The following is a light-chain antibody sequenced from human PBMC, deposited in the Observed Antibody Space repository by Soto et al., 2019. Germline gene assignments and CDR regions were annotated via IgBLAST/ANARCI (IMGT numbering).Light chain of an antibody. Sequence: QSVLAQPPSASGTPGQRATISCSGSTSNIGSNTVNWFQQLPGTAPKLLIHSNNQRPSGVPGRFSGSKSGTSASLAISGLQSEDEADYFCAAWDDSLNGYVFGTGTKVTVL. V-gene: IGLV1-44*01. J-gene: IGLJ1*01. CDR3: AAWDDSLNGYV. CDR2: SNN. CDR1: TSNIGSNT.